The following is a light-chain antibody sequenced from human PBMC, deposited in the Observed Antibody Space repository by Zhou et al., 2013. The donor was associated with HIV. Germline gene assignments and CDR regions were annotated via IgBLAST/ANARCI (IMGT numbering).Light chain of an antibody. CDR2: EVS. CDR1: ERLRHSDGKTY. Sequence: ETVMTQTPLSLSVTPGQPASISCKSSERLRHSDGKTYMYWYLQKPGQPPQLLIYEVSNRFSGVSDRFSGSGSGTDFTLTISNLQPEDLAIYYCQQSFISPPVFGQGTKVEIK. J-gene: IGKJ1*01. V-gene: IGKV2D-29*01. CDR3: QQSFISPPV.